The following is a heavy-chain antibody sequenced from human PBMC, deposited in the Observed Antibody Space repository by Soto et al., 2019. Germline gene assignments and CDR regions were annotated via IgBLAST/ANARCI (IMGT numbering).Heavy chain of an antibody. CDR2: INGDGSST. D-gene: IGHD3-3*01. J-gene: IGHJ6*03. CDR3: TRDAYYDFWSGYSAYYYYYMDV. V-gene: IGHV3-74*01. CDR1: GFTFSSYW. Sequence: GGSLRLSCAASGFTFSSYWMHWVRQAPGKGLVWVSRINGDGSSTTHADSVRGRFTISRDNTKNTLYLQMNSLRAEDTAVYYCTRDAYYDFWSGYSAYYYYYMDVWGKGTTVTVSS.